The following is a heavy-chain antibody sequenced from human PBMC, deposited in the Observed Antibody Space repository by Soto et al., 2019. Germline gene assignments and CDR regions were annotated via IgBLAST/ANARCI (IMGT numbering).Heavy chain of an antibody. CDR1: GGSSSAYY. CDR2: ISHSGAT. CDR3: ARQKNSWFYGMDV. D-gene: IGHD3-10*01. J-gene: IGHJ6*02. V-gene: IGHV4-34*01. Sequence: ETLSLTCAVYGGSSSAYYWSWIRQPPGKGLEWIGQISHSGATDYNPSHKSRVSISGDTSKNQFSLILTSVTAADTAVYYCARQKNSWFYGMDVWCQCHTVT.